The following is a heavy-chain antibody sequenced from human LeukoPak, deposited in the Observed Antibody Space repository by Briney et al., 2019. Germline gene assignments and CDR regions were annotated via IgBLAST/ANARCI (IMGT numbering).Heavy chain of an antibody. J-gene: IGHJ4*02. Sequence: PGGSLRLSCAASGFTFTSYAMHWVRQAPGKGLEWVAVISYDGSNKYYADSVKGRFTISRDNSKNTLYLHMNSLRAEDTAVYNCASDYYGSGSYGFIDYWGQGTQVTVSS. CDR2: ISYDGSNK. CDR1: GFTFTSYA. V-gene: IGHV3-30-3*01. CDR3: ASDYYGSGSYGFIDY. D-gene: IGHD3-10*01.